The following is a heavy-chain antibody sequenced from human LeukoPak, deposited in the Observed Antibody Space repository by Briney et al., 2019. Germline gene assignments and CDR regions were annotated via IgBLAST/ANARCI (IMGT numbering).Heavy chain of an antibody. D-gene: IGHD1-20*01. CDR1: GFTFSSYA. Sequence: HPGGSLRLSCAASGFTFSSYATHWVRQAPGKGLEWVAVISYDGSNKYYADSVKGRFTISRDNSKNTLYLQMNSLRAEDTAVYYCASAWYNWNDGPVDYWGQGTLVTVSS. CDR3: ASAWYNWNDGPVDY. V-gene: IGHV3-30-3*01. CDR2: ISYDGSNK. J-gene: IGHJ4*02.